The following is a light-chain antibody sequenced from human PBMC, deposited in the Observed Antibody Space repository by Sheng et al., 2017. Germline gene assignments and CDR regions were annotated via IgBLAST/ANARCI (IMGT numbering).Light chain of an antibody. V-gene: IGLV2-14*01. CDR3: ASFTIRSTVI. J-gene: IGLJ2*01. CDR2: DVS. CDR1: SNDVGGYTY. Sequence: SALTQPASVSGSPGQSITISCTGTSNDVGGYTYLSWYQHRPDRAPKLIIYDVSYRPSGVSNRFSGSKSGNTASLIISGLQAEDEADYYCASFTIRSTVIFGGGTKLTVL.